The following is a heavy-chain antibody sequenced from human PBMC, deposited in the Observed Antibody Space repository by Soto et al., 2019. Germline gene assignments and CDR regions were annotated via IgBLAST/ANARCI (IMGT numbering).Heavy chain of an antibody. Sequence: GGSLRLSCAASGFTFSSYGMHWVRQAPGKGLERVAVIWYEGSNKYYADSVKGRFTISRDNSKNTLYLQMKSPKAEKTDDYNKARDLPRMVPARPNYWGQGTRVTVSS. D-gene: IGHD2-2*01. CDR2: IWYEGSNK. CDR3: ARDLPRMVPARPNY. CDR1: GFTFSSYG. J-gene: IGHJ4*02. V-gene: IGHV3-33*01.